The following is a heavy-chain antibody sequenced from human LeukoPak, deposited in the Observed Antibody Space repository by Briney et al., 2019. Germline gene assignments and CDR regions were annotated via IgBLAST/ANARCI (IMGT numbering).Heavy chain of an antibody. CDR1: GDSISSSNSY. Sequence: SETLSLTCTVSGDSISSSNSYWGWIRQPPGKGLEWIGSIYYTGNTYYNPSLKSRVTISVDTSKNQFSLKLSSLTAADTAVYYCARPAPRSSWYTPYFDYWGQGTLVTVSS. CDR2: IYYTGNT. CDR3: ARPAPRSSWYTPYFDY. V-gene: IGHV4-39*01. D-gene: IGHD6-13*01. J-gene: IGHJ4*02.